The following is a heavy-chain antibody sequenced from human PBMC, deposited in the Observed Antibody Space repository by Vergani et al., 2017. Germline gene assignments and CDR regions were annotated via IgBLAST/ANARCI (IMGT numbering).Heavy chain of an antibody. CDR2: ISYDGTQK. V-gene: IGHV3-30*03. Sequence: QVQLLESGGGVVQPGRSLRLSCAASGFTSSYYGMHWVRQAPGKGLEWVAVISYDGTQKYYADSVKGRFTISRDNSKITLYLQMNSMRTEDTAVYYCATKSCGTPGCQIGYFREWGQGTLVTVPS. CDR1: GFTSSYYG. D-gene: IGHD1-1*01. CDR3: ATKSCGTPGCQIGYFRE. J-gene: IGHJ1*01.